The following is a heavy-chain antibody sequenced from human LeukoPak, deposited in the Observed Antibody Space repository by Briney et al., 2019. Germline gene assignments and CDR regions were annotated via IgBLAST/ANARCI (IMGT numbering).Heavy chain of an antibody. Sequence: SETLSLTCTVSGGSISSYYWGWIRQPPGKGLEWIGSIYYSGSTYYNPSLKSRVTISVDTSKNQFSLKLSSVTAADTAVYYCASRRFGELLLDYWGQGTLVTVSS. D-gene: IGHD3-10*01. V-gene: IGHV4-39*07. CDR1: GGSISSYY. CDR3: ASRRFGELLLDY. CDR2: IYYSGST. J-gene: IGHJ4*02.